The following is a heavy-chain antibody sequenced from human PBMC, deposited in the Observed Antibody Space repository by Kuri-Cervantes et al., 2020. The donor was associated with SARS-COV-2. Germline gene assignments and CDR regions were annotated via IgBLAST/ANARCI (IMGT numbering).Heavy chain of an antibody. V-gene: IGHV3-7*01. CDR3: ATSPNWRQGGGRDAFDI. Sequence: GESLKISCAASGFTFSGYWMTWVRQAPGKGLEWVANIKEDGSQRYYVDSVKGRFTISRDNANSSLYLQMNYLGAGDTALYYCATSPNWRQGGGRDAFDIWGQGTMVTVSS. CDR1: GFTFSGYW. J-gene: IGHJ3*02. D-gene: IGHD1-20*01. CDR2: IKEDGSQR.